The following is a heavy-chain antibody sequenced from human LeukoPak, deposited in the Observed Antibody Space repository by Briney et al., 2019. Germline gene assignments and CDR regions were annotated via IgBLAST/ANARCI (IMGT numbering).Heavy chain of an antibody. V-gene: IGHV4-38-2*02. CDR3: ARDPQLLWFGELLKSDGMDV. CDR2: IYHSGSA. Sequence: SETLSLTCGVSGYSISSGYQWAWIRQSPGKGLEWIGSIYHSGSAHYNPSLKSRVTISVETSKNQFSLNMYSVTAADTAVYYCARDPQLLWFGELLKSDGMDVWGQGTTVTVSS. D-gene: IGHD3-10*01. J-gene: IGHJ6*02. CDR1: GYSISSGYQ.